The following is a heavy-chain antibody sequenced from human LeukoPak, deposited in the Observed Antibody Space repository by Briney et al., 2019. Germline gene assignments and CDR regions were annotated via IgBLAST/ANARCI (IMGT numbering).Heavy chain of an antibody. CDR1: GGSVISYY. J-gene: IGHJ4*02. Sequence: SETLSLTCTVSGGSVISYYWSWIRQPPGKGLEWIGYIYYSGSTNYNPSLKSRVTISVDTSKNQFSLKLSSVTAADTAVYYCARETVGGGSYFDYWGQGTLVTVSS. CDR2: IYYSGST. V-gene: IGHV4-59*02. CDR3: ARETVGGGSYFDY. D-gene: IGHD1-26*01.